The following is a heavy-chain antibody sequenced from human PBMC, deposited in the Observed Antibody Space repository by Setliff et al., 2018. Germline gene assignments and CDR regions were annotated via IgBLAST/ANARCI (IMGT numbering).Heavy chain of an antibody. CDR3: ARFCGTSNCQRAPLFDY. J-gene: IGHJ4*02. Sequence: RASEPLSLTCGVSGASIGDSYWSWIRQPPGKGLEWIGHILTTGSTNYNPSLKSRIAISADTSRDRFSLRLTSVTAADTAIYYCARFCGTSNCQRAPLFDYWGQGILVTVSS. D-gene: IGHD1-1*01. CDR1: GASIGDSY. V-gene: IGHV4-4*08. CDR2: ILTTGST.